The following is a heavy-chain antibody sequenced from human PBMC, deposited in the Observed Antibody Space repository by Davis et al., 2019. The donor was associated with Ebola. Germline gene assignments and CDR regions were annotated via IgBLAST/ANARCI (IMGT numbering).Heavy chain of an antibody. CDR3: ARAPTWSQINYYCFDD. CDR1: GYTFTSYD. V-gene: IGHV1-8*01. CDR2: MNPNSGNT. D-gene: IGHD3-10*01. Sequence: ASVKVSCKASGYTFTSYDINWVRQATGQGLEWMGWMNPNSGNTGYAQKFQGRVTMTRNTSISTAYMEVSSLRSEDTAVYYCARAPTWSQINYYCFDDWGQGTLVTVSS. J-gene: IGHJ4*02.